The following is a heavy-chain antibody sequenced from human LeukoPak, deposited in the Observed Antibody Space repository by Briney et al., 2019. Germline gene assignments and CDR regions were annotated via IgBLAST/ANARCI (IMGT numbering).Heavy chain of an antibody. CDR1: GGSISSGGYY. J-gene: IGHJ3*02. Sequence: SETLSLTCTVSGGSISSGGYYWSWIRQHPGKGLEWIGYIYYSGSTYYNPSLKSRVTISVDTSKNQFSLKLSSVTAADTAVYYCARDNIAAAVDAFDIWGQGTMVTVSS. CDR3: ARDNIAAAVDAFDI. V-gene: IGHV4-31*03. D-gene: IGHD6-13*01. CDR2: IYYSGST.